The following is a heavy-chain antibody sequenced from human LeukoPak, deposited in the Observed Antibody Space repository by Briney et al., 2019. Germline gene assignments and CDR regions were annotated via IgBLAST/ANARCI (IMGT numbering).Heavy chain of an antibody. D-gene: IGHD6-19*01. Sequence: GRSLRLSCAASGFTFSSYGMHWVRQAPGKGLEWLAVLAHDGSRTLYSESVKGRFTITRDNSKNTLYLQTDTLGPEDTAIYYCARDQGEAHSSGWTPFDYWGQGTLVTVSS. CDR2: LAHDGSRT. CDR3: ARDQGEAHSSGWTPFDY. CDR1: GFTFSSYG. J-gene: IGHJ4*02. V-gene: IGHV3-30*03.